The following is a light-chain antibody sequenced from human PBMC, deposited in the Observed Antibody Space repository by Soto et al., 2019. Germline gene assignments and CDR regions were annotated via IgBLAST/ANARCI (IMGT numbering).Light chain of an antibody. CDR1: QSVSSN. Sequence: EIVMTQSPATLSVSPGERATLSCRASQSVSSNLAWYQQKPGQAPRLLIYGASTSATGIPARFSGSGSGTEFTLTISSLQSEDFAVYYCQQYNNWPPTWTCGQGTKVESK. CDR3: QQYNNWPPTWT. CDR2: GAS. J-gene: IGKJ1*01. V-gene: IGKV3-15*01.